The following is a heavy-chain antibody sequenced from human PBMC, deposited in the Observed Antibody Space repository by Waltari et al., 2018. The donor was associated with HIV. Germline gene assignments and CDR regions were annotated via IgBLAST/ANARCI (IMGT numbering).Heavy chain of an antibody. J-gene: IGHJ5*02. V-gene: IGHV4-39*07. CDR3: ARGGEDIVVVVAATGGHWFDP. CDR1: GGSISSSSYY. Sequence: QLQLQESGPGLVKPSETLSLTCTVSGGSISSSSYYWGWIRQPPGKGLEWIGSIYYSGTTTYNPSLKRRVTISVDTAKNQFSLKRGSVTAADTAVYYCARGGEDIVVVVAATGGHWFDPWGQGTLVTVSS. D-gene: IGHD2-15*01. CDR2: IYYSGTT.